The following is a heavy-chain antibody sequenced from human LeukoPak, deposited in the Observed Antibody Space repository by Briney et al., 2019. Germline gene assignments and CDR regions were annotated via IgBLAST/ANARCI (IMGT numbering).Heavy chain of an antibody. D-gene: IGHD4-11*01. Sequence: TAGSLRLSCAASGFTFSSYAMSWVRQAPGKGLEWVSAISGSGGSTYYADSVKGRFTISRDNSKNTLYLQMNSLRAEDTAVYYCAKDAHDYSNGTGYYYYYMDVSGKGTTVTVFS. J-gene: IGHJ6*03. CDR3: AKDAHDYSNGTGYYYYYMDV. CDR1: GFTFSSYA. CDR2: ISGSGGST. V-gene: IGHV3-23*01.